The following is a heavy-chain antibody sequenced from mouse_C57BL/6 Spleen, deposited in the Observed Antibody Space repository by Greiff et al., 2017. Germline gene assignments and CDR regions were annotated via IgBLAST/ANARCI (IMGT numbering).Heavy chain of an antibody. CDR1: GYTFTSYW. V-gene: IGHV1-52*01. J-gene: IGHJ3*01. CDR3: ARDYGSSYLFAY. CDR2: IDPSDSDT. Sequence: QVQLQQPGAELVRPGSSVKLSCKASGYTFTSYWMHWVKQRPIQGLEWIGNIDPSDSDTHYNQKFKDKATLTVDKSSSTAYMQLSSLTSRDSAVYDCARDYGSSYLFAYWGQGTLVTVSA. D-gene: IGHD1-1*01.